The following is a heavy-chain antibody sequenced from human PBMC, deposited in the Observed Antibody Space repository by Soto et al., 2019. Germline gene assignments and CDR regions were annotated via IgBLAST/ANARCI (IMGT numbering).Heavy chain of an antibody. Sequence: QVQLVQSGAEVKKPGSSVKVSCKASGGTFSSYAISWVRQAPGQGLEWMGGIIPIFGTANYAQKFQGRVPITADEATRTAYMELSSLRSEDTAVYYCARPTRYYYDSSGQSAWFDPWGQGTLVTVSS. D-gene: IGHD3-22*01. V-gene: IGHV1-69*12. CDR3: ARPTRYYYDSSGQSAWFDP. CDR2: IIPIFGTA. J-gene: IGHJ5*02. CDR1: GGTFSSYA.